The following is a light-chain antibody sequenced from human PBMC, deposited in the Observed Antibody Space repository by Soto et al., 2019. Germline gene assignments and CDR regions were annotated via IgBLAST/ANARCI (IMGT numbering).Light chain of an antibody. V-gene: IGLV2-14*03. CDR3: SSYTIHITRV. J-gene: IGLJ3*02. CDR1: STDVGAYHY. CDR2: DVD. Sequence: QSALTQPASVSGSPGQSITISCTGTSTDVGAYHYVSWYQHHPGKAPKLIIYDVDNRPSGISDRFSGSKSGNTASLTISGLQAEDEGHYSCSSYTIHITRVCGGGTKVTVL.